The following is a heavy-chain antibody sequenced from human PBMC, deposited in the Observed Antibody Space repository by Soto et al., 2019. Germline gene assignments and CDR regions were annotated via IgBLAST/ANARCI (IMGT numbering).Heavy chain of an antibody. CDR1: GYTFTSYD. CDR3: ARDLGGWPDY. Sequence: KVSCKASGYTFTSYDINWVRQATGQGLEWMGWMNPNSGNTGYAQKFQGRVTITRDTSASTAYMELSSLRSEDTAVYYCARDLGGWPDYWGQGTLVTVSS. D-gene: IGHD6-19*01. J-gene: IGHJ4*02. V-gene: IGHV1-8*01. CDR2: MNPNSGNT.